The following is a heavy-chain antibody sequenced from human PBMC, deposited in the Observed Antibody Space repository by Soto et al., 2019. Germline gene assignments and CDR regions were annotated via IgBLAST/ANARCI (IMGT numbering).Heavy chain of an antibody. CDR3: ARVEVDGQLDYYYYYMDV. Sequence: GGSLILSCAASGFTFSSYWMSWVRQAPGKGLEWVANIKQDGSEKYYVDSVKGRFTISRDNAKNSLYLQMNSLRAEDTAVYYCARVEVDGQLDYYYYYMDVWGKGTTVTVSS. CDR1: GFTFSSYW. V-gene: IGHV3-7*01. CDR2: IKQDGSEK. J-gene: IGHJ6*03. D-gene: IGHD1-1*01.